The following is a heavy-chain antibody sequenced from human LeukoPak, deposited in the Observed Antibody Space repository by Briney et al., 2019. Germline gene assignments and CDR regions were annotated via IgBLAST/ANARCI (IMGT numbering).Heavy chain of an antibody. CDR2: ISYDGSNE. CDR1: GFTFSTYG. D-gene: IGHD2-21*01. V-gene: IGHV3-30*18. CDR3: AKEFNRGLPDY. J-gene: IGHJ4*02. Sequence: PGGSLRLSCAASGFTFSTYGMHWVRQAPGKGLEWVAVISYDGSNEYYADSEKGRFTISRDNSKNTLYLQMSSLRAEDTAVYYCAKEFNRGLPDYWGQGTLVTVPS.